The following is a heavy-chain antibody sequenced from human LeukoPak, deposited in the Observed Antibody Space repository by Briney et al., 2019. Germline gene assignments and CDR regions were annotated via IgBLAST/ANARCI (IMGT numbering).Heavy chain of an antibody. CDR1: GFTFSRYW. CDR2: INQDRSEK. D-gene: IGHD6-19*01. V-gene: IGHV3-7*01. CDR3: ARGRSSVDY. Sequence: GGSLRLSCEVSGFTFSRYWMSWVRQAPGKGLEWVANINQDRSEKYYVDSVKGRFTMSRDNAKNLLYLQMNSLRAEDRAVYYCARGRSSVDYWGQGTLVTVSS. J-gene: IGHJ4*02.